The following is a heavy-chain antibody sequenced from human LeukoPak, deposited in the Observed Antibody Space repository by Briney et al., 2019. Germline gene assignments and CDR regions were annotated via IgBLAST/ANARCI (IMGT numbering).Heavy chain of an antibody. V-gene: IGHV1-2*02. CDR2: INPNSGGT. CDR3: ARPKGPSYYYYYMDV. J-gene: IGHJ6*03. Sequence: GASVKVSCKAPGYTFTGYYMHWVRQAPGQGLEWMGWINPNSGGTNYAQKFQGRVTMTRDTSISTAYMELSRLRSDDTAVYYCARPKGPSYYYYYMDVWGKGTTVTVSS. CDR1: GYTFTGYY.